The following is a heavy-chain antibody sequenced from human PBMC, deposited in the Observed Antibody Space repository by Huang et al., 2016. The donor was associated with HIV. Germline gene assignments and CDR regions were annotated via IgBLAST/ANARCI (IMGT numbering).Heavy chain of an antibody. CDR2: INHSGST. CDR3: AILVVTPRFAFDI. CDR1: GGSFSGYY. V-gene: IGHV4-34*01. Sequence: QVQLQQWGAGLLKPSETLSLTCAVYGGSFSGYYWSWIRQPPGKGLEWIGEINHSGSTTYTPSLKSRVTISVDTSKNQFSLKLSSVTAADTAVYYCAILVVTPRFAFDIWGQGTMVTVSS. J-gene: IGHJ3*02. D-gene: IGHD4-4*01.